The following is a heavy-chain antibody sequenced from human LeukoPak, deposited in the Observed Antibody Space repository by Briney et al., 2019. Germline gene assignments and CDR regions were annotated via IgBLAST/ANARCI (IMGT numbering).Heavy chain of an antibody. CDR3: ARETPHFDC. J-gene: IGHJ4*02. CDR2: IYSSGYTS. Sequence: GGSLRLSCTASGFTFSSYSMNWVRQAPGKGLEWLSFIYSSGYTSFYADSVKGRFTISRDNAKNSLYLRMNSLRDEDTAVYYCARETPHFDCWGQGTLVTVSS. V-gene: IGHV3-48*02. CDR1: GFTFSSYS.